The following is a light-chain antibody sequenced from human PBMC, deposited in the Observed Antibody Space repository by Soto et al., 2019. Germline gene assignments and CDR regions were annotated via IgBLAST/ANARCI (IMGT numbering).Light chain of an antibody. J-gene: IGKJ1*01. CDR1: QSVSSY. CDR2: DAS. Sequence: EIVLTQSPATLSLSPGERVTLSCRASQSVSSYLAWYQQKLGQAPRLLIYDASNRATGIPARFSGSGSGTDFTLTISSLEPEDFEVYYCQQRSNWPLTFGQGTKVDIK. CDR3: QQRSNWPLT. V-gene: IGKV3-11*01.